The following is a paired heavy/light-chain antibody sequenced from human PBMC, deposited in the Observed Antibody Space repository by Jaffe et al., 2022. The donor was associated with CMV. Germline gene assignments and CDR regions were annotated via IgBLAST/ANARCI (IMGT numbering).Heavy chain of an antibody. CDR3: ARDLLLVGRLGFSTGGNLYSRFDS. V-gene: IGHV1-46*01. J-gene: IGHJ5*01. CDR2: IYPNGGSA. D-gene: IGHD2-15*01. Sequence: QVQLVQSGAEVKKPGASVTISCKASGYTFTDYYIHWVRQTPGQGLEWMGLIYPNGGSARYGQKFQGRLTMTKDTSTSTVYMQLNSLRSEDTGIYFCARDLLLVGRLGFSTGGNLYSRFDSWGQGTLVTVSS. CDR1: GYTFTDYY.
Light chain of an antibody. CDR2: AAS. V-gene: IGKV1-9*01. CDR3: QQLNTYPLT. Sequence: DIQLTQSPSLLSASVGDRVTITCRASQGIGRYLAWYQQRPGKAPNLLIYAASTLQSGVPSRFSGSGSGTDFTLTISSLQPEDFATYYCQQLNTYPLTFGGGTKVDIK. J-gene: IGKJ4*01. CDR1: QGIGRY.